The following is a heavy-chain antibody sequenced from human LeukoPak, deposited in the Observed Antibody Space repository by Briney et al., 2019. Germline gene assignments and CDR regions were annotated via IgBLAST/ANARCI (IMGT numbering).Heavy chain of an antibody. J-gene: IGHJ4*02. D-gene: IGHD5-24*01. CDR1: GYSISSGYY. CDR3: ARVEMATTGAFDY. CDR2: IYHSGST. Sequence: PSETLSLTCTVSGYSISSGYYWGWIRQPPGKGLEWIGSIYHSGSTYYNPSLKSRVTISVDTSKNQFSLKLSSVTAADTAVYYCARVEMATTGAFDYWGQGTLVIVSS. V-gene: IGHV4-38-2*02.